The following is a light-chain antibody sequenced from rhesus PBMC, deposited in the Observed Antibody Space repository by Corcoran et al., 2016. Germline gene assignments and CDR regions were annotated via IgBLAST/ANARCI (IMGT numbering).Light chain of an antibody. J-gene: IGKJ2*01. CDR2: DAS. V-gene: IGKV3-17*01. Sequence: EIVLTQSPATLSLSPGERATLSCRASQSVSSSLAWYQQKPGQAPRLLIYDASSRATGNPDRFSGSGSGTDFTLTISSLEPEDVGVYYCQQYNNWNSFGQGTKVEIK. CDR1: QSVSSS. CDR3: QQYNNWNS.